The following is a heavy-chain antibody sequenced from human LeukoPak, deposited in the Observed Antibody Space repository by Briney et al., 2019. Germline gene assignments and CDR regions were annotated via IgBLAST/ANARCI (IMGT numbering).Heavy chain of an antibody. CDR3: ARYYGSGSPPFDY. CDR2: ISSSSDYI. Sequence: GGXXXXSCVASGFSFSSYSMNWVRQAPGKGLEWVAHISSSSDYIYYADSVKGRFTISRDNAKNSLYLQMNSLRAADTAVSYCARYYGSGSPPFDYWGQGTLVTVSS. CDR1: GFSFSSYS. V-gene: IGHV3-21*01. D-gene: IGHD3-10*01. J-gene: IGHJ4*02.